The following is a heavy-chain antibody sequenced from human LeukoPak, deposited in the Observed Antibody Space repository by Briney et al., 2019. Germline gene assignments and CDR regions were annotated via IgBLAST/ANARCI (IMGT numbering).Heavy chain of an antibody. CDR3: ARVRDWDYYDRSGYITGAFDI. CDR2: INPNSGGT. Sequence: GASVKVSCKASGYTFTGYYMHGVRQAPGQGLEWMGRINPNSGGTNYAQKFQGRVTMTRDTSISTAYMELSRLRSDDPAVYYCARVRDWDYYDRSGYITGAFDIWGQGTMVTVSS. V-gene: IGHV1-2*06. CDR1: GYTFTGYY. J-gene: IGHJ3*02. D-gene: IGHD3-22*01.